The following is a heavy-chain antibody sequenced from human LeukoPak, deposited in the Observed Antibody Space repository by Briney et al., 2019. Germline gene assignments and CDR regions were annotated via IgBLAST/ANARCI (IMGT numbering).Heavy chain of an antibody. V-gene: IGHV3-7*01. CDR2: IKQDGSEK. CDR3: ARDSSGYYTDAFDI. Sequence: GGSLRLSCAASEFTFSSYWMSWVRQAPGKGLEWVANIKQDGSEKYYVDSVKGRFTISRDNAKNSLYLQMNSLRAEDTAVYYCARDSSGYYTDAFDIWGQGTMVTVSS. CDR1: EFTFSSYW. J-gene: IGHJ3*02. D-gene: IGHD3-22*01.